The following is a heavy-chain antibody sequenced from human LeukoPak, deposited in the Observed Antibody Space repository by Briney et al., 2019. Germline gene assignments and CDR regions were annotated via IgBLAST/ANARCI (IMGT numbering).Heavy chain of an antibody. V-gene: IGHV4-34*01. CDR1: GGSFSGYY. CDR2: INHSGST. J-gene: IGHJ5*02. Sequence: PSETLSLTCAVYGGSFSGYYWSWIRQPPGKGLEWIGEINHSGSTNYNPSLKSRATISVDTSKNQFSLKLSSVTAADTAVYYCARGQLYYDFWSGSNWFDPWGQGTLVTVSS. D-gene: IGHD3-3*01. CDR3: ARGQLYYDFWSGSNWFDP.